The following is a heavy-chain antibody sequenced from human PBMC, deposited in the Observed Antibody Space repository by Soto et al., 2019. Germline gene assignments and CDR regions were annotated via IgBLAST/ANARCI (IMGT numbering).Heavy chain of an antibody. V-gene: IGHV4-59*01. Sequence: QVQLQESGPGLVKPSETLSLTCTVSNVSISSSYWNWIRQSPGKGLEWIGFVYYSGLTKYNPSLKSRVSMSIDMSKNKFSLKLTSVTTADTVFYFCARDFAGRGPFDPWGPGTLVTVSS. CDR3: ARDFAGRGPFDP. J-gene: IGHJ5*01. D-gene: IGHD1-26*01. CDR1: NVSISSSY. CDR2: VYYSGLT.